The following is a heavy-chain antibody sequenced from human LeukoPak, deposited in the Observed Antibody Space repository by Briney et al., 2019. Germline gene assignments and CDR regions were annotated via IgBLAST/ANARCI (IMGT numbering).Heavy chain of an antibody. CDR3: AREIAVAGNGNFDY. Sequence: GGSLRLSCAASGFTVSSNYMSWVRQAPGKGLEWVSVIYSGGSTYYADSVKGRSTISRDNSKNTLYLQMNSLRAEDTAVYYCAREIAVAGNGNFDYWGQGTLVTVSS. V-gene: IGHV3-66*01. CDR2: IYSGGST. D-gene: IGHD6-19*01. J-gene: IGHJ4*02. CDR1: GFTVSSNY.